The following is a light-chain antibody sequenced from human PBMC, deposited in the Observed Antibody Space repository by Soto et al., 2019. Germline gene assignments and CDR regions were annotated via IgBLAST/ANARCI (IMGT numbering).Light chain of an antibody. J-gene: IGKJ2*01. CDR3: QQYATWPRT. CDR1: QDVHIN. V-gene: IGKV3-15*01. CDR2: CVS. Sequence: EAMMTQSPATLSVSPGETATLSCRSSQDVHINLAWYHQKPGQAPTLLIYCVSATAPGVPASFSGAGSGTEFPLPIRSLQSADFGVYYCQQYATWPRTFGQGTKVDIK.